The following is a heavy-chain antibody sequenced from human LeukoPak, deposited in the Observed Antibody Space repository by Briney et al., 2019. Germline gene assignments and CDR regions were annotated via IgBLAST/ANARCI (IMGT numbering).Heavy chain of an antibody. CDR2: VNPNSGDT. D-gene: IGHD4-17*01. CDR1: AFTFTGYY. V-gene: IGHV1-2*02. J-gene: IGHJ4*02. Sequence: ASVKVSCKTSAFTFTGYYMHWVRQAPGQGLEWMGWVNPNSGDTKYAQKFQGRVTMTTDTSISTAYMELIRLTSDDTAVYYCTRDAPTVTTFDYWGQGTLVTVSS. CDR3: TRDAPTVTTFDY.